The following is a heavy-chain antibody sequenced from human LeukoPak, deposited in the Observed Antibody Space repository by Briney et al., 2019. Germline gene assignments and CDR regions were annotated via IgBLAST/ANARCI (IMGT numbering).Heavy chain of an antibody. CDR3: ARDVRDSSGYYYGWFDP. D-gene: IGHD3-22*01. CDR1: GGSFSGYY. V-gene: IGHV4-34*01. J-gene: IGHJ5*02. CDR2: INHSGST. Sequence: SETLSLTCAVYGGSFSGYYWSWIRQPPGKGLEWIGEINHSGSTNYNPSLKSRVTISVDTSKNQFSLKLSSVTAADTAVYYCARDVRDSSGYYYGWFDPWGQGTLVTVSS.